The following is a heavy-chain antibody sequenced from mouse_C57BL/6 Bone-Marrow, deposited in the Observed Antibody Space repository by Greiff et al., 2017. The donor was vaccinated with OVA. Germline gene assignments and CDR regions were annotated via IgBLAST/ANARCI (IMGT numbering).Heavy chain of an antibody. CDR1: GFTFSDYG. CDR3: ARIITTVVATDWYFDV. CDR2: ISNLAYSI. Sequence: EVMLVESGGGLVQPGGSLKLSCAASGFTFSDYGMAWVRQAPRKGPEWVAFISNLAYSIYYADTVTGRFTISRENAKNTLYLEMSSLRSEDTAMYYCARIITTVVATDWYFDVWGTGTTVTVSS. J-gene: IGHJ1*03. V-gene: IGHV5-15*04. D-gene: IGHD1-1*01.